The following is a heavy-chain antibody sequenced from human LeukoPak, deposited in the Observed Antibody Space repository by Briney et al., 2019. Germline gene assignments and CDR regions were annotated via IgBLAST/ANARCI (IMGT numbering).Heavy chain of an antibody. V-gene: IGHV4-30-2*01. CDR3: ARDNWLAMPLDY. CDR2: IYHSGST. Sequence: SETLSLTCTVSGGSISSGGYYWSWIRQPPGKGLEWIGYIYHSGSTYYNPSLKSRVTLSVDRSKNQFSLKLSSVTAADTAVYYCARDNWLAMPLDYWGQGTLVPVSS. J-gene: IGHJ4*02. CDR1: GGSISSGGYY. D-gene: IGHD2-2*01.